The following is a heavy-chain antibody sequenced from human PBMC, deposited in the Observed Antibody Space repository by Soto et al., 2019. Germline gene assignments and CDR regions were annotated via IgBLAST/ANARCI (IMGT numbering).Heavy chain of an antibody. CDR3: GRAPLREGYNAFWDY. V-gene: IGHV3-30-3*01. CDR1: GFTFSTYT. Sequence: PGGSLRLSCAASGFTFSTYTIHWVRQAPGKGLEWVTLISYDGSNKYYADSVKGRFTISRDNSKNTLYLQMNSLRPEDTAVYYCGRAPLREGYNAFWDYWGQGTLVTVSS. J-gene: IGHJ4*02. CDR2: ISYDGSNK. D-gene: IGHD3-16*01.